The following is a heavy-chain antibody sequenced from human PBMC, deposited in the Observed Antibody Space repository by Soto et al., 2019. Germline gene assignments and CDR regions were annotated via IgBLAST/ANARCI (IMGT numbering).Heavy chain of an antibody. V-gene: IGHV3-73*01. Sequence: GGSLRLSCAASGFTFSGSAMHWVRQASGKGLEWVGRIRSKANSYATAYAASVKGRFTISRDDSKNTAYLQMNSLKTEDTAVYYCTTGTRDDAFDIWGQGTMVTVSS. J-gene: IGHJ3*02. D-gene: IGHD1-1*01. CDR1: GFTFSGSA. CDR3: TTGTRDDAFDI. CDR2: IRSKANSYAT.